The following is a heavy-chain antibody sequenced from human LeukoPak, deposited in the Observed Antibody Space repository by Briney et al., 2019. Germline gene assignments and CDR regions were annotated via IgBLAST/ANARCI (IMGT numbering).Heavy chain of an antibody. D-gene: IGHD1-26*01. Sequence: ASVKVSCKASGYTFTSYGIIWVRQAPGQGLEWMGWISAYNGNTNYAQKPQGRVTMTTDTSTSTAYMELRSLRSDDTAVYYCARDKLSGSYPKCNWFDPWGQGTLITVSS. CDR2: ISAYNGNT. CDR3: ARDKLSGSYPKCNWFDP. V-gene: IGHV1-18*01. CDR1: GYTFTSYG. J-gene: IGHJ5*02.